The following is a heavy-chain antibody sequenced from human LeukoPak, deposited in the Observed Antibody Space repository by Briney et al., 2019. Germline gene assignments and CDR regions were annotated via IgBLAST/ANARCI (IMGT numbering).Heavy chain of an antibody. D-gene: IGHD4-11*01. J-gene: IGHJ4*02. V-gene: IGHV3-23*01. CDR3: ASGGLQYYFDY. Sequence: GGSLRLSCAASGFTFSSYSMNWVRQAPGKGLEWVSAISGSGGSTYYADSVKGRFTISRDNSKNTLYLQMNSLRAEDTAVYYCASGGLQYYFDYWGQGTLVTVSS. CDR1: GFTFSSYS. CDR2: ISGSGGST.